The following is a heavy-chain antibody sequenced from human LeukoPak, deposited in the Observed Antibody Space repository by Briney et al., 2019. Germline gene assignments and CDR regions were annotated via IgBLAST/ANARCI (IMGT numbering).Heavy chain of an antibody. Sequence: SETLSLTCAVYGGSFSGYYWSWIRQHPGKGLEWIGYIYYSGSTYYNPSLKSRVTISVDTSKNQFSLKLSSVTAADTAVYYCARATSEWLLLTYWGQGTLVTVSS. CDR1: GGSFSGYY. V-gene: IGHV4-31*11. CDR2: IYYSGST. D-gene: IGHD3-22*01. J-gene: IGHJ4*02. CDR3: ARATSEWLLLTY.